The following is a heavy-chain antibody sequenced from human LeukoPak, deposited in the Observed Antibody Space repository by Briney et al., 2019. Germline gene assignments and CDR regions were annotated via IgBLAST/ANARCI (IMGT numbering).Heavy chain of an antibody. V-gene: IGHV4-30-4*01. D-gene: IGHD6-6*01. CDR2: IYYSGST. CDR3: ASLSAEYSSSPDAFDI. Sequence: PSETLSLTCTVSGGSISSGDYYWSWIRQPPGKGLEWIGYIYYSGSTYYNPSLKSRVTISVDTSKNQFSLKLSSVTAADTAVYYCASLSAEYSSSPDAFDIWGQGTMVTVSS. J-gene: IGHJ3*02. CDR1: GGSISSGDYY.